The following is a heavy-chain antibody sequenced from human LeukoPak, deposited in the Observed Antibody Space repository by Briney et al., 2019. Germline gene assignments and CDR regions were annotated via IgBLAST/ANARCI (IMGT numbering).Heavy chain of an antibody. CDR1: GFTFGDYA. V-gene: IGHV4-34*01. Sequence: GSLRLSCTTSGFTFGDYAMSWVRQAPGKGLEWIGEINHSGSTNYNPSLKSRVTISIDTSKNQFSLRLSSVTAADTAVYYCARKQWLVLADAFDIWGQGTMVTVSS. CDR2: INHSGST. CDR3: ARKQWLVLADAFDI. J-gene: IGHJ3*02. D-gene: IGHD6-19*01.